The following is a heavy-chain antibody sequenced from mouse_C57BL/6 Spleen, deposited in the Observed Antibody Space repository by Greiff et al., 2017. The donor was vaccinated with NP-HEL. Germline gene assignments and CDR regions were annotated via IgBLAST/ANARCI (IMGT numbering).Heavy chain of an antibody. D-gene: IGHD1-1*01. CDR1: GFTFSDYY. CDR2: INYDGSST. Sequence: EVQRVESEGGLVQPGSSMKLSCTASGFTFSDYYMAWVRQVPEKGLEWVANINYDGSSTYYLDSLKSRFIISRDNAKNILYLQMSSLKSEDTATYYCARSDYYGSSYAPPHFDYWGQGTTLTVSS. J-gene: IGHJ2*01. CDR3: ARSDYYGSSYAPPHFDY. V-gene: IGHV5-16*01.